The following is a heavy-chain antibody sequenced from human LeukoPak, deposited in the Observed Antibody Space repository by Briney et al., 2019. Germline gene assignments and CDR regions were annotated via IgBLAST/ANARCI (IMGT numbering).Heavy chain of an antibody. CDR2: ITGSGGNT. CDR3: AKSVLGRVVVDFDY. J-gene: IGHJ4*02. CDR1: GFTFSSYA. V-gene: IGHV3-23*01. Sequence: GGSLRLSCAPSGFTFSSYAMSWVRQAPGKWLEWVSAITGSGGNTYYADSVKGRFTISRDNSKNTLYLQMSSLRVEDTALYYCAKSVLGRVVVDFDYWGQGNLVTVSS. D-gene: IGHD3-3*01.